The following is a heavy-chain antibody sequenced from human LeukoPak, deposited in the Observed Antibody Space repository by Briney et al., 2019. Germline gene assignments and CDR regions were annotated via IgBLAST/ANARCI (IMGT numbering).Heavy chain of an antibody. CDR3: ARNFGYSSSWPDY. D-gene: IGHD6-13*01. CDR2: MNPNSGNT. V-gene: IGHV1-8*01. Sequence: ASVKVSCKASGYTFTSYDIKWVRQATGPGLEWMGWMNPNSGNTGYAQKFQGRVTMTRDTSISTAYMELSRLRSDDTAVYYCARNFGYSSSWPDYWGQGALVTVSS. J-gene: IGHJ4*02. CDR1: GYTFTSYD.